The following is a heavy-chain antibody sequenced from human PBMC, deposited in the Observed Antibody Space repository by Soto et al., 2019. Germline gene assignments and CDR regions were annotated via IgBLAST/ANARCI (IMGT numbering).Heavy chain of an antibody. CDR3: ARPEQQNNWFDP. CDR1: GGSISSSSYY. D-gene: IGHD6-13*01. Sequence: QLQLQESGPGLVKPSETLSLTCTVSGGSISSSSYYWGWIRQPPGKGLEWIGSIYYSGSTYYNPSLKSRVTISVDTSKNQFSLKLSSVTAADTAVYYCARPEQQNNWFDPWGQGTLVTVSS. V-gene: IGHV4-39*01. J-gene: IGHJ5*02. CDR2: IYYSGST.